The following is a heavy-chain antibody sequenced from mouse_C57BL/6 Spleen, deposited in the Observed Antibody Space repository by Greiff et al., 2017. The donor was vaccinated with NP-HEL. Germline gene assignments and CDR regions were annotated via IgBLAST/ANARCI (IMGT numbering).Heavy chain of an antibody. J-gene: IGHJ2*01. V-gene: IGHV3-6*01. CDR2: ISYDGSN. D-gene: IGHD3-2*02. Sequence: EVKLMESRPGLVKPSQSLSLTCSVTGYSITSGYYWNWIRQFPGNKLEWMGYISYDGSNNYNPSLKNRISITRDTSKNQFFLKLNSVTTEDTATYYCAREGSSGVDYWGQGTTLTVSS. CDR1: GYSITSGYY. CDR3: AREGSSGVDY.